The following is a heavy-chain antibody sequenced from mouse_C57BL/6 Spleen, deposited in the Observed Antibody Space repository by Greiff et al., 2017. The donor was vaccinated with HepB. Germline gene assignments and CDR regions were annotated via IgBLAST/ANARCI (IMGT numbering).Heavy chain of an antibody. D-gene: IGHD2-5*01. CDR3: ARGAYYSNPYAMDY. CDR2: IDPNSGGT. V-gene: IGHV1-72*01. CDR1: GYTFTSYW. J-gene: IGHJ4*01. Sequence: VQLQQSGAELVKPGASVKLSCKASGYTFTSYWMHWVKQRPGRGLEWIGRIDPNSGGTKYNEKFKSKATLTVDKPSSTAYMQLSSLTSEDSAVYYCARGAYYSNPYAMDYWGQGTSVTVSS.